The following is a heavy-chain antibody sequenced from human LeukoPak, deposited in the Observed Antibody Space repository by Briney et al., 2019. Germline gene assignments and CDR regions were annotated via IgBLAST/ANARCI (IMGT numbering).Heavy chain of an antibody. Sequence: GASVKVSCKASGYTFTSYDINWVRQATGQGLEWMGWMNPNSGNIGYAQKFQGRGTITRNTSISTAYMELSSLRSEDTAVYYCARSGRSYWFDPWGQGTLVTVSS. D-gene: IGHD2-15*01. CDR2: MNPNSGNI. J-gene: IGHJ5*02. CDR1: GYTFTSYD. CDR3: ARSGRSYWFDP. V-gene: IGHV1-8*03.